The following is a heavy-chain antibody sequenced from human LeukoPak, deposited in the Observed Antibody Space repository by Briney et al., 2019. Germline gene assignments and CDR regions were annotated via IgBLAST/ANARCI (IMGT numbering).Heavy chain of an antibody. V-gene: IGHV4-59*01. D-gene: IGHD6-19*01. CDR2: IYYSGST. CDR3: ARARVAGKRPYYFDY. Sequence: SETLSLTCTVSGGSISSYYWSWIRQPPGKGLEWSGYIYYSGSTNYNPSLKSRVTISVDTSKNQFSLKLSSVTAADTAVYYCARARVAGKRPYYFDYWGQGTLVTVSS. CDR1: GGSISSYY. J-gene: IGHJ4*02.